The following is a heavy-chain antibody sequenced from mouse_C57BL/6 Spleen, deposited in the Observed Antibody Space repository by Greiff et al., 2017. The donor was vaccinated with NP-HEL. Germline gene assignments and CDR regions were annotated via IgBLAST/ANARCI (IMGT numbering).Heavy chain of an antibody. D-gene: IGHD1-1*01. CDR2: IDPENGDT. CDR1: GFNIKDDY. V-gene: IGHV14-4*01. CDR3: TTPYYYGSPDFDV. J-gene: IGHJ1*03. Sequence: EVKVEESGAELVRPGASVKLSCTASGFNIKDDYMHWVKQRPEQGLEWIGWIDPENGDTEYASKFQGKATITADTSSNTAYLQLSSLTSEDTAVYYCTTPYYYGSPDFDVWGTGTTVTVSS.